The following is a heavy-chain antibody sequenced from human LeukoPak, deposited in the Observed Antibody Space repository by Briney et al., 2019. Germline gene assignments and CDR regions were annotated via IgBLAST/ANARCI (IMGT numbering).Heavy chain of an antibody. CDR2: ISYDGSNK. J-gene: IGHJ4*02. D-gene: IGHD4-11*01. V-gene: IGHV3-30*18. CDR3: AKILPDTVTADY. CDR1: GFTLSSYG. Sequence: GGSLRLSCAASGFTLSSYGMYWVRQAPGKGLEWVAVISYDGSNKYYADSVKGRFTISRDNSKNTLYLQMDSLRAEDTAVYYCAKILPDTVTADYWGQGTLVTVS.